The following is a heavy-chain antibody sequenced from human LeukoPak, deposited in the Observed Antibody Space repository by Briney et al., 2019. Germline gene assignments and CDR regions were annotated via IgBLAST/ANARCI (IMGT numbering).Heavy chain of an antibody. Sequence: PGGSLRLSCAASGFTFSSYATSWVRQAPGKGLEWVSAISGSGGSTYYADFVKGRFTISRDNSKNTLYLQMNSLRAEDTAVYYCAKDHGYCSGGSCSPYYFDYWGQGTLVTVSS. J-gene: IGHJ4*02. D-gene: IGHD2-15*01. CDR3: AKDHGYCSGGSCSPYYFDY. V-gene: IGHV3-23*01. CDR2: ISGSGGST. CDR1: GFTFSSYA.